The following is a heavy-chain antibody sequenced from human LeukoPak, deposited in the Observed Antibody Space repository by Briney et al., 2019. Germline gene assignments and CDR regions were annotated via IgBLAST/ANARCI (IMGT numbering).Heavy chain of an antibody. D-gene: IGHD1-26*01. V-gene: IGHV4-59*01. Sequence: SETLSLTCTVSGGSISSYYWSWIRQPPGKGLEWIGYIYYSGSTNYNPSLKSRVTISVDTSKNQFSLKLSSVTAADTAVYYCARGYRGSYDYFDYWSQGTLVTVSS. J-gene: IGHJ4*02. CDR1: GGSISSYY. CDR2: IYYSGST. CDR3: ARGYRGSYDYFDY.